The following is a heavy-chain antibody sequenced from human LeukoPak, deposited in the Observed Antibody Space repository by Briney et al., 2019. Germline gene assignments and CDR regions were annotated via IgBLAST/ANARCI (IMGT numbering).Heavy chain of an antibody. CDR2: VNHSGST. CDR1: GGSFSGYY. D-gene: IGHD6-13*01. CDR3: ARPSSSWYRYGGEVDP. J-gene: IGHJ5*02. V-gene: IGHV4-34*01. Sequence: KPSETLSLTCAVYGGSFSGYYWSWIRQPPGKGLEWIGEVNHSGSTNYNPSLKSRVTISVDTSKNQFSLKLSSVTAADTAVYYCARPSSSWYRYGGEVDPWGQGTLVTVSS.